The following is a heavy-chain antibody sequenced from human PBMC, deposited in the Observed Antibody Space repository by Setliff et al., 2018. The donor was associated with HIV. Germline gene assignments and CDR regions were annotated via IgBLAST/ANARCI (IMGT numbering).Heavy chain of an antibody. J-gene: IGHJ3*02. V-gene: IGHV3-11*04. Sequence: GGSLRLSCAASGLTFSDYSMSWIRQTPGKGLEWLSYIPSSGSSIYYADSVRGRFTISRDNAGNSLYLQMNSLRVDDTAVYYCAREGRRLPFNDAFDIWGHGTMVTVSS. CDR1: GLTFSDYS. CDR2: IPSSGSSI. D-gene: IGHD6-25*01. CDR3: AREGRRLPFNDAFDI.